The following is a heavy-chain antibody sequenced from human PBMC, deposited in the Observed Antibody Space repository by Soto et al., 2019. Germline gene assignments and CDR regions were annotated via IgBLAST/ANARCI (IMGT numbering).Heavy chain of an antibody. Sequence: PSETLSLTCNVSGGSISKFYWSWIRQSAGKGLEWMGRIYATGSTDYNPSLRSRIVMSVDGSKKYFSLRLSSVTAADTGVYFCVRDGSKTLRDCFDPWGPGILVTVSS. J-gene: IGHJ5*02. CDR2: IYATGST. D-gene: IGHD4-17*01. V-gene: IGHV4-4*07. CDR3: VRDGSKTLRDCFDP. CDR1: GGSISKFY.